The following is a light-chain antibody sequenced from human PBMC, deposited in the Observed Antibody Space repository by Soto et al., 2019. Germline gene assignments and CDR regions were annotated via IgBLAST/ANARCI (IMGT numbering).Light chain of an antibody. V-gene: IGKV2-24*01. CDR3: MQQKQFPFT. Sequence: DIVMTQTPLSSPVAVXQPASISCLSSQSLFHCDVXXYLXXXQQXXGXTPRXXXVKXANLFSGGPDRFTGSGAATDFPLKISRVAAEYVGTYYCMQQKQFPFTFGGGTKVDI. J-gene: IGKJ4*02. CDR1: QSLFHCDVXXY. CDR2: KXA.